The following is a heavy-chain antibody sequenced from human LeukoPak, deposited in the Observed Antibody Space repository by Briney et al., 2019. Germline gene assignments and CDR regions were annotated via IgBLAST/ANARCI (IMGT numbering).Heavy chain of an antibody. J-gene: IGHJ6*03. CDR2: ISPYNGNT. CDR1: GYTFTGYY. Sequence: ASVKVSCKASGYTFTGYYMHWVRQAPGQGLEWMGWISPYNGNTKSAKKFQGRVTMTTDTSTSTAYMELRSLRSDDTAVYYCARDPLYYYGSGSYYNSNYYYYYYMDVWGKGTTVTVSS. D-gene: IGHD3-10*01. CDR3: ARDPLYYYGSGSYYNSNYYYYYYMDV. V-gene: IGHV1-18*04.